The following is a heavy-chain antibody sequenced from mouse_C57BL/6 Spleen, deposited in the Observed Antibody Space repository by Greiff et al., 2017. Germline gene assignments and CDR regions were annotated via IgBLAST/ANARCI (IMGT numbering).Heavy chain of an antibody. Sequence: QVQLQQPGAELVLPGASVKLSCKASGYTFTSYWMHWVKQRPGQGLEWIGEIDPSDSYTNDNQKFKGKSTLTVDKSSSTAYRQLSSLTSEDSAVYYCARDGYYRTYLDYWGQGTTLTVSS. CDR3: ARDGYYRTYLDY. CDR1: GYTFTSYW. D-gene: IGHD2-3*01. CDR2: IDPSDSYT. V-gene: IGHV1-69*01. J-gene: IGHJ2*01.